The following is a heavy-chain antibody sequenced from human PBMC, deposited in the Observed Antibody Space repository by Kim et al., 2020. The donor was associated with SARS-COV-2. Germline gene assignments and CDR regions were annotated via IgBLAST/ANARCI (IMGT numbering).Heavy chain of an antibody. CDR3: AREHPGLWSGYSPFDY. CDR1: GFTFSSYE. J-gene: IGHJ4*02. Sequence: GGSLRLSCAASGFTFSSYEMNWVRQAPGKGLEWVSYISSSGSTIYYADSVKGRFTISRDNAKNSLYLQMNSLRAEDTAVYYCAREHPGLWSGYSPFDYWGQGTLVTVPS. CDR2: ISSSGSTI. V-gene: IGHV3-48*03. D-gene: IGHD3-3*01.